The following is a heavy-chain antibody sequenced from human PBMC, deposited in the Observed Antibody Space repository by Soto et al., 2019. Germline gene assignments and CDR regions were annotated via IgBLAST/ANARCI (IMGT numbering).Heavy chain of an antibody. CDR2: IGTYNGDT. V-gene: IGHV1-18*04. J-gene: IGHJ3*02. D-gene: IGHD1-26*01. CDR3: ARESPRAYGRRYYSHSDSLDI. CDR1: GYTFNNYA. Sequence: QVQLVQSGAEVKKPGASVKVSCKASGYTFNNYAISWVRQAPGQGLEWMGWIGTYNGDTNYAQNCQGRVTMTTDTSRNTAYMELRSVRSDDTDEYYCARESPRAYGRRYYSHSDSLDIWGQGTMVTVSS.